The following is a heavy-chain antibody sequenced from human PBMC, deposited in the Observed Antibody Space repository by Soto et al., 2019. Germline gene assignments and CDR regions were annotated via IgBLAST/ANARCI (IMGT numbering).Heavy chain of an antibody. Sequence: ASVKVSCKASGYTFTSHAMHWVRQAPGQRLEWMGWINAGNGNTKYSQKFQGRVTITRDTSASTAYMELSSLRSEDTAVYYCARVTIFGVSPGYNWFDPWGQGTLVTVSS. CDR1: GYTFTSHA. D-gene: IGHD3-3*01. CDR3: ARVTIFGVSPGYNWFDP. CDR2: INAGNGNT. J-gene: IGHJ5*02. V-gene: IGHV1-3*01.